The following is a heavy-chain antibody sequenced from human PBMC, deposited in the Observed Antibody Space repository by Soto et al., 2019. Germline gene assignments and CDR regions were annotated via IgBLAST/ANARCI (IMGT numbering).Heavy chain of an antibody. CDR2: ISAYNGNT. J-gene: IGHJ4*02. Sequence: GASVKVSCKASGYTFTSYGISWVRQAPGQGLEWMGWISAYNGNTNYAQKLQGRVTMTTDTSTSTAYMELRSLRSDDTAVYYCARDTECSGGSCYEEGEDYFDYWGQGTLVTVSS. CDR1: GYTFTSYG. D-gene: IGHD2-15*01. V-gene: IGHV1-18*01. CDR3: ARDTECSGGSCYEEGEDYFDY.